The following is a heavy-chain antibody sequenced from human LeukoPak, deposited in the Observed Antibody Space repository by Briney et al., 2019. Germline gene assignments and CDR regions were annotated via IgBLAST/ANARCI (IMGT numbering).Heavy chain of an antibody. Sequence: SETLSLTCAVYGGSFSGYYWSWIRQPPGKGLEWIGEINHNGSTNYNPSLKSRVTISVDTSKNQFSLKLSSVTAADTAVYYCASSRVAAASAFDIWGQGTMVTVSS. CDR3: ASSRVAAASAFDI. J-gene: IGHJ3*02. CDR2: INHNGST. CDR1: GGSFSGYY. D-gene: IGHD2-15*01. V-gene: IGHV4-34*01.